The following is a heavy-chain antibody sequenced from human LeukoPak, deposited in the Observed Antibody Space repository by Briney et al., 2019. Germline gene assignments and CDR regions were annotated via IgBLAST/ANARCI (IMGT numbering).Heavy chain of an antibody. CDR1: GFTFSNYW. CDR3: ARAAGYYDSTSGFDY. Sequence: GGSLRLSCAASGFTFSNYWMSWVRQAPGKGLEWVANIKQDGSEKYYVDSVRGRFTISRDNAKNSLYLQMNSLRAEDTAVFYCARAAGYYDSTSGFDYWGQGTLVTVSS. D-gene: IGHD3-22*01. V-gene: IGHV3-7*01. CDR2: IKQDGSEK. J-gene: IGHJ4*02.